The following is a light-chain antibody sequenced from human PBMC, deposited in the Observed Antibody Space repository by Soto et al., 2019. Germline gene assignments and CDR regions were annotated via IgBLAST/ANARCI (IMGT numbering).Light chain of an antibody. CDR2: DAS. V-gene: IGKV1-5*01. Sequence: DIQMTQSPSTLSASVGDRVTITCRASQSLNSLLAWYQQKPGRAPKLLIYDASTLESGVPSRFSGSGSGTEFTLTISSLQPDDFATYYCQQYNTYSTFGQGTRLEIK. CDR3: QQYNTYST. J-gene: IGKJ5*01. CDR1: QSLNSL.